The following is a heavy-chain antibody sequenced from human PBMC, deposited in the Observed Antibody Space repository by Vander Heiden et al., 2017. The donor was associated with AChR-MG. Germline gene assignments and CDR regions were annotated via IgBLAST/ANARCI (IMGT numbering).Heavy chain of an antibody. D-gene: IGHD5-12*01. CDR1: GGSLSGFY. CDR2: VSHRGST. V-gene: IGHV4-34*01. CDR3: ARVDLATANTFDV. J-gene: IGHJ4*02. Sequence: QVHLQPWGAGVLKPADSLSLTCGVYGGSLSGFYWSWLRQAPGKGLEWIGEVSHRGSTSYNASLQSRATISVDTSKTHFSLHLRSVTVADTAVYYCARVDLATANTFDVWGQGTLVSVSS.